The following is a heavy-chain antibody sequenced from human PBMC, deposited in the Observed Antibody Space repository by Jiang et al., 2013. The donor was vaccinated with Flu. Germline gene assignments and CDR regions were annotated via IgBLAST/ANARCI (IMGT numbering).Heavy chain of an antibody. Sequence: GAEVKKPGESLKISCKGSGYSFTSYWIGWVRQMPGKGLEWMGIIYPGDSDTRYSPSFQGQVTISADKSISTAYLQWSSLKASDTAMYYCARRGLEGATVTSHYYGMDVWGQGTTVTVSS. V-gene: IGHV5-51*01. CDR2: IYPGDSDT. J-gene: IGHJ6*02. D-gene: IGHD4-11*01. CDR3: ARRGLEGATVTSHYYGMDV. CDR1: GYSFTSYW.